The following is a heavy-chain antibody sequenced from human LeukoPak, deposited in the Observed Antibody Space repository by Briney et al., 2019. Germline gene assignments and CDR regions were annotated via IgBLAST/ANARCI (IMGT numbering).Heavy chain of an antibody. Sequence: SVKVSCKASGYRFSSNGISWVRQAPGQGLEWVGWVSTYNSDTNSAPKFQGRVTMTRDTFTSTVYMELRGLRTDDTAVYYCARDNWNEFDPWGQGTLVTVSS. CDR2: VSTYNSDT. V-gene: IGHV1-18*01. D-gene: IGHD1-20*01. CDR3: ARDNWNEFDP. CDR1: GYRFSSNG. J-gene: IGHJ5*02.